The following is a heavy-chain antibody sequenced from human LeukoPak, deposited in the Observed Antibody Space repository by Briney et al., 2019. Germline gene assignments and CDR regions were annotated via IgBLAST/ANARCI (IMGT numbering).Heavy chain of an antibody. V-gene: IGHV4-4*07. D-gene: IGHD7-27*01. CDR3: ARVAGGSTGILYT. CDR2: FSTTGST. CDR1: GASISSYY. Sequence: PSETLSLTCSVSGASISSYYCTWIRQPAGKGLEWIGRFSTTGSTSYNPSLKGRVTMSVDTSRNQLSLRPSSVTAADPAVYYCARVAGGSTGILYTCGQGTLVTVSS. J-gene: IGHJ5*02.